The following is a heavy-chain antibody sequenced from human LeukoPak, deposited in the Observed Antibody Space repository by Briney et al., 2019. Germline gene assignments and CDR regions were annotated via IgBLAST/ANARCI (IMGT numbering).Heavy chain of an antibody. CDR2: IYVTGT. Sequence: SETLSLTCTVSGGSIGTYYWSWIRQSPGKGLEWIGYIYVTGTRYNPYLQSRVTISVDRSRNQFFLKMSSVTAADTAVYYCARHIGGGIEDMDVWGKGSKVIVCS. J-gene: IGHJ6*03. D-gene: IGHD3-16*02. V-gene: IGHV4-59*08. CDR3: ARHIGGGIEDMDV. CDR1: GGSIGTYY.